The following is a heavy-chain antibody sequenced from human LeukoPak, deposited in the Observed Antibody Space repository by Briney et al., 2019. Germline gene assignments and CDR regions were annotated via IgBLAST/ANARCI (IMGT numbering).Heavy chain of an antibody. V-gene: IGHV1-46*01. CDR3: ARDSSGCYNRVRAFDI. CDR2: INPSGGST. D-gene: IGHD3-22*01. CDR1: GYTFTSYY. J-gene: IGHJ3*02. Sequence: ASVKVSCKASGYTFTSYYMHWVRQAPGQGLEWMGIINPSGGSTSYAQKFQGRVTMTRDMSTSTVYMELSSLRSEDTAVYYCARDSSGCYNRVRAFDIWGQGTMVTVSS.